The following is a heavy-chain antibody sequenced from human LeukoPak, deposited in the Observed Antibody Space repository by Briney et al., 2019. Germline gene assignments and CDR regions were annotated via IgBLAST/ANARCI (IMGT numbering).Heavy chain of an antibody. CDR3: AYETLLRSSGWEDAFDI. CDR2: INPNSGGT. V-gene: IGHV1-2*02. Sequence: ASVKVSCKASGYTFTGYYMHWVRQAPGQGLEWMGWINPNSGGTNYAQKFQGRVTMTRDTSISTAYMELSRLRSDDTAVYYCAYETLLRSSGWEDAFDIWGQGTMVTVSS. CDR1: GYTFTGYY. J-gene: IGHJ3*02. D-gene: IGHD6-19*01.